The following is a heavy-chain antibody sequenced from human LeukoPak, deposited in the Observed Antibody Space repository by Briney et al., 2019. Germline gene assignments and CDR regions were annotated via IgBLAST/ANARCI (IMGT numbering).Heavy chain of an antibody. CDR2: ISYDGSNE. CDR1: GFTFSSYV. J-gene: IGHJ3*02. CDR3: AGGDAFDI. Sequence: GGSLRLSCAASGFTFSSYVMHWVRQAPGKGLEWVAIISYDGSNEYYADSVKGRFTISRGNAKDSLYLQMNTLRPEDTALYYCAGGDAFDIWGQGTMVTVSS. V-gene: IGHV3-30*04.